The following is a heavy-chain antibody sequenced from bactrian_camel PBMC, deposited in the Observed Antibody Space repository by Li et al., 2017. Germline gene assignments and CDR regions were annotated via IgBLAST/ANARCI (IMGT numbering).Heavy chain of an antibody. V-gene: IGHV3S1*01. CDR2: INSGGGST. Sequence: QVQLVESGGGSVLAGGSLTLSCAFSGNSVGSYCMAWFRQAPGKGLEWVSAINSGGGSTYYADSVKGRFTISRDNAKNTLYLHLNSLKTEDTAMYYCANSRERYSDYVHVYWGQGTQVTVS. CDR3: ANSRERYSDYVHVY. CDR1: GNSVGSYC. J-gene: IGHJ4*01. D-gene: IGHD4*01.